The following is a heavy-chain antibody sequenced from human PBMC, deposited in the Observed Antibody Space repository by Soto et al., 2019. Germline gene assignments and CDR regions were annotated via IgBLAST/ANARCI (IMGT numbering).Heavy chain of an antibody. Sequence: GGSLRLSCAASGFTVSRNYMSWVRQAPGKGLEWVSVIYSGGSTYYADSVKGRFTISRDNSKNTLYLQMNSLRAEDTAVYYCARMATRYPYLFDYWGQGTLVTVSS. CDR1: GFTVSRNY. V-gene: IGHV3-66*01. CDR3: ARMATRYPYLFDY. CDR2: IYSGGST. J-gene: IGHJ4*02. D-gene: IGHD1-1*01.